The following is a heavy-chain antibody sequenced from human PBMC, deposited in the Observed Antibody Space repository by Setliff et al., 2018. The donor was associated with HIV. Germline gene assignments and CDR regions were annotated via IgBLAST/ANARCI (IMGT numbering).Heavy chain of an antibody. J-gene: IGHJ4*02. V-gene: IGHV4-34*01. CDR1: GGSFRGYY. CDR3: ARVFVDTAVLRVLEYYFDS. D-gene: IGHD5-18*01. Sequence: PSETLSLTCAVYGGSFRGYYWSWIRQPPGKGLEWIGEINHSGSTNYNPSLKSRVTISVDTSKSQFSLRMRSVTAADTAVYYCARVFVDTAVLRVLEYYFDSWGRGTLVTVS. CDR2: INHSGST.